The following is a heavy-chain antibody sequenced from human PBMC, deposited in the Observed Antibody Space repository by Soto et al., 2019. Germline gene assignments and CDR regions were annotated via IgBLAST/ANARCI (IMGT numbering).Heavy chain of an antibody. V-gene: IGHV3-33*01. D-gene: IGHD6-13*01. CDR3: ARGGSSSWYVSPLDDNWFDP. J-gene: IGHJ5*02. Sequence: GGSLRLSCAASGFTFSSYGMHWVRQAPGKGLEWVAVIWYDGSNKYYADSVKGRFNISRDNSKNKLYLQMNSLRAEDTAVYYCARGGSSSWYVSPLDDNWFDPWGQGT. CDR2: IWYDGSNK. CDR1: GFTFSSYG.